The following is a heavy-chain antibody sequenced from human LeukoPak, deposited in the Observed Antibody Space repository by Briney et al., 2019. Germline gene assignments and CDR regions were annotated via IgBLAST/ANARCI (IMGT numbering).Heavy chain of an antibody. CDR1: GFTFSGSA. D-gene: IGHD2/OR15-2a*01. J-gene: IGHJ5*02. CDR2: IRSKANSYAT. Sequence: PGGSLRLSCAASGFTFSGSAMHWVRQASGKGLEWVGRIRSKANSYATSYAASVKGRFTISRDDSKNTAFLQMNSLKTEDTAVYYCTLPAGTFNWFDPWGQGTLVAVSS. V-gene: IGHV3-73*01. CDR3: TLPAGTFNWFDP.